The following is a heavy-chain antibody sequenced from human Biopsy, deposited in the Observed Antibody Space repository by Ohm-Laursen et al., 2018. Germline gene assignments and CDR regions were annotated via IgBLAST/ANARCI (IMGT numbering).Heavy chain of an antibody. V-gene: IGHV4-59*12. CDR2: IYNRGST. Sequence: GTLSLTCTVSGASISSYYWSWIRQPPGKGLEWIGYIYNRGSTKYNSSLKSRVTISVDTFKNQFSLTVRSVTAADTAMYYCARGQDSSYLAYGMDVWGQGTTVTVSS. CDR1: GASISSYY. J-gene: IGHJ6*02. CDR3: ARGQDSSYLAYGMDV. D-gene: IGHD6-19*01.